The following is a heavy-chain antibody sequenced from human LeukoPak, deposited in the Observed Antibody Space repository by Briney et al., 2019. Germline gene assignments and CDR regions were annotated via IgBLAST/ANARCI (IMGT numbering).Heavy chain of an antibody. CDR2: ISGSGGST. CDR3: GKDPNGDYVGAFDM. V-gene: IGHV3-23*01. Sequence: GGSLRLSCATSGFTFTDYYMSWIRQAPGKGLEWVSAISGSGGSTYYADSVKGRFTISRDNSKNTLFLQVNSLRAEDTAVYYCGKDPNGDYVGAFDMWGQGTMVTVSP. J-gene: IGHJ3*02. CDR1: GFTFTDYY. D-gene: IGHD4-17*01.